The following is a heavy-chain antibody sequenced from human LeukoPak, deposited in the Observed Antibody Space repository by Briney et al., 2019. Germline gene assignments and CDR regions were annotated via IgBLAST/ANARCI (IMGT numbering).Heavy chain of an antibody. CDR1: GRTFSSYA. CDR2: IIPILGIA. CDR3: ARDRVTGTPTGSDY. J-gene: IGHJ4*02. V-gene: IGHV1-69*04. D-gene: IGHD1-7*01. Sequence: ASVNFSCKASGRTFSSYAISWVRRAPGQGLEWRGRIIPILGIANYAQKFQGRVTITADKSTSTAYMELSSLRSEDTAVYYCARDRVTGTPTGSDYWGQGTLVTVSS.